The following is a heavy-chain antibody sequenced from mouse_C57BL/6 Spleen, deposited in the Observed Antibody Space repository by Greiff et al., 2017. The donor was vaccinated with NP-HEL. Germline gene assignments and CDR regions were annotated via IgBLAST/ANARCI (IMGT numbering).Heavy chain of an antibody. CDR3: ARRATSFDY. CDR2: IDPSDSYT. J-gene: IGHJ2*01. D-gene: IGHD3-1*01. CDR1: GYTFTSYW. V-gene: IGHV1-50*01. Sequence: QVQLQQSGAELVKPGASVKLSCKASGYTFTSYWMQWVKQRPGQGLEWIGEIDPSDSYTNYNQKFKGKATLTVDTSASTAYMQLSSLTSEDSAVYYCARRATSFDYWGQGTTLTVSS.